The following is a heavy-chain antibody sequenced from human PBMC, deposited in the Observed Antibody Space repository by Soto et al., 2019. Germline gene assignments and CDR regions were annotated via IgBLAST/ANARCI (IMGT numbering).Heavy chain of an antibody. Sequence: GGSLRLSCAASGFTLSSYAMSWVRQAPGKGLEWVSTFSGTGGYTYYADSVKGRFTISRDNSKNTLYLQMNSLRVEDTATYYCAGALENPYFYYGLNVWGQGTTVTVSS. CDR3: AGALENPYFYYGLNV. D-gene: IGHD1-1*01. J-gene: IGHJ6*02. CDR2: FSGTGGYT. CDR1: GFTLSSYA. V-gene: IGHV3-23*01.